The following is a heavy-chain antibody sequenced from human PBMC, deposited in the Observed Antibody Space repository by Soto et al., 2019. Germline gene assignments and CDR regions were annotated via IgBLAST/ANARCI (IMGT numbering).Heavy chain of an antibody. D-gene: IGHD3-22*01. V-gene: IGHV3-7*05. CDR1: GFTFSSYW. CDR2: IKQDGSEK. Sequence: PGGSLRLSCAASGFTFSSYWMSWVRQAPGKGLEWVANIKQDGSEKYYVDSVKGRFTISRDNAKNSLYLQMNSLRAEDTAVYYCARDAPIPPRGDSSGYYYFDYWGQGTQVTVSS. CDR3: ARDAPIPPRGDSSGYYYFDY. J-gene: IGHJ4*02.